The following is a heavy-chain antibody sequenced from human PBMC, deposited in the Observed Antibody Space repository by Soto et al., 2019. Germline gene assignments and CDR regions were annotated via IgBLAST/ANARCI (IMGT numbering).Heavy chain of an antibody. Sequence: PGGSLRLSCTASGFTFGDYAMSWFRQAPGKGLEWVGFIRSKAYGGTTEYAASVKGRFTISRDDSKSIAYLQMNSLKTEDTAVYYCTREPYDFWSGYAFDFWGQGTMVTVSS. D-gene: IGHD3-3*01. CDR1: GFTFGDYA. CDR3: TREPYDFWSGYAFDF. J-gene: IGHJ3*01. CDR2: IRSKAYGGTT. V-gene: IGHV3-49*03.